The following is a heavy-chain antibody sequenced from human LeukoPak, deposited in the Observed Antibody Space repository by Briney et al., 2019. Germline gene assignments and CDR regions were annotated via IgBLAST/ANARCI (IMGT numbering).Heavy chain of an antibody. CDR3: ARTTMESRNFDY. V-gene: IGHV4-30-4*08. CDR2: IYYSGSA. D-gene: IGHD4-11*01. CDR1: GDSISSGDDY. J-gene: IGHJ4*02. Sequence: PSQTLPLTCTVSGDSISSGDDYWSWIRQPPGKGLEWIGYIYYSGSAYYNPSLKSRITISVDTSKNQFSLKLSSVTAADTAVYYCARTTMESRNFDYWGQGTLVTVSS.